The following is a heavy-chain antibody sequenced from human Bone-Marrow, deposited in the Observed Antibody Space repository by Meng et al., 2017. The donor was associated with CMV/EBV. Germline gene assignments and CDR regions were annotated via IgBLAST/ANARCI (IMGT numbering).Heavy chain of an antibody. V-gene: IGHV4-34*01. Sequence: SETLSLTCVVYAGFFSGYYWSWIRQPPGKGLEWIGEINHSVSTNYNPSLKSRVTISVDTSKNQFSLKLRSVTAADTYVYSCARVGDTRTHHYYYYGMDVGGQGTKVTVSS. D-gene: IGHD3-10*01. J-gene: IGHJ6*02. CDR1: AGFFSGYY. CDR2: INHSVST. CDR3: ARVGDTRTHHYYYYGMDV.